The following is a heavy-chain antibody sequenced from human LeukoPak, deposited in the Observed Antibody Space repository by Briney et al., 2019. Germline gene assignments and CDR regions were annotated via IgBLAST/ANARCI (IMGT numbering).Heavy chain of an antibody. Sequence: SGGSLRLSCAASGFTFGTFAMIWVRQPPGKGLEWVSSIFPSGGEIHYADSVRGRFTISRDNSKSTLSLQMNSLRAEDTAIYYCATYRQVLLPFESWGQGTLVTVSS. CDR3: ATYRQVLLPFES. V-gene: IGHV3-23*01. D-gene: IGHD2-8*02. CDR2: IFPSGGEI. J-gene: IGHJ4*02. CDR1: GFTFGTFA.